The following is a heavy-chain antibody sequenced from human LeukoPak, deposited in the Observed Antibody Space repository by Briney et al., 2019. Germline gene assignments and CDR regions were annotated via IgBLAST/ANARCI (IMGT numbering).Heavy chain of an antibody. CDR3: AGDAVGPGLAGS. V-gene: IGHV3-11*01. CDR2: ISSSGNIV. D-gene: IGHD1-26*01. J-gene: IGHJ5*02. Sequence: PGGSLRLSCAASGFTFSDYYMNWIRQTPEKGLEWISYISSSGNIVYYADSVQGRFTISRDNARNSLYLQMNSLRADDTAVYYCAGDAVGPGLAGSWGQGTLVTVS. CDR1: GFTFSDYY.